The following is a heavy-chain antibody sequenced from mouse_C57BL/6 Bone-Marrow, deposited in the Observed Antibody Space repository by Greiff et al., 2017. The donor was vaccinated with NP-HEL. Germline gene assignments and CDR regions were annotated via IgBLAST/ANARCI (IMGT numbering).Heavy chain of an antibody. V-gene: IGHV1-81*01. Sequence: VQLQQSGAELARPGASVKLSCKASGYTFTSYGISWVKQRTGQGLEWIGEIYPRSGNTYYNEKFKGKATLTADKFSSTAYMELRSLTSEDSAVYFCARSLIWAMDYWGQGTSVTVSS. J-gene: IGHJ4*01. CDR3: ARSLIWAMDY. CDR2: IYPRSGNT. CDR1: GYTFTSYG.